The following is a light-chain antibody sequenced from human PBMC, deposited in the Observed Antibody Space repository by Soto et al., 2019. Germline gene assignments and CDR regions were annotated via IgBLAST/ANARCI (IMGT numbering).Light chain of an antibody. CDR2: AVT. CDR1: SSDVGGYNY. CDR3: SSYTSSSTL. J-gene: IGLJ1*01. V-gene: IGLV2-14*01. Sequence: QSVLTQPASVSGSRGQSMTISCTGTSSDVGGYNYVSWYQQHPGKAPKLMIYAVTDRPSGVSSRFSGSKSGNTASLTISGLQAEDEADYYCSSYTSSSTLFGTGTKVTVL.